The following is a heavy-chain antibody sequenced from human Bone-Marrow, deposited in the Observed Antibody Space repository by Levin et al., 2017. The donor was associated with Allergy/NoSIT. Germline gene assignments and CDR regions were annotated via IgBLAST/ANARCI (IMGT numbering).Heavy chain of an antibody. Sequence: SQTLSLTCTVSGGSISSSSYYWGWIRQPPGKGLEWIGSIYYSGSTYYNPSLKSRVTISVDTSKNQFSLKLSSVTAADTAVYYCARSIAAAGYNFDYWGQGTLVTVSS. D-gene: IGHD6-13*01. CDR3: ARSIAAAGYNFDY. CDR1: GGSISSSSYY. CDR2: IYYSGST. J-gene: IGHJ4*02. V-gene: IGHV4-39*01.